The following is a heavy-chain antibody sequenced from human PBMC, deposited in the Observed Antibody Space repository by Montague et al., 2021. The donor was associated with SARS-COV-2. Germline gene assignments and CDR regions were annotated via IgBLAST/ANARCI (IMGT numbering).Heavy chain of an antibody. D-gene: IGHD3-10*01. CDR3: APLGFDSRSYYTPHNWFDP. J-gene: IGHJ5*02. Sequence: PALVKPTQTLTLTCTFSGFSLSINGVGVGWIRQPPGKALEWLAMIYWDDNPHYSPSLKSRLIITKDTSKNQVVLRMTNMDPMDTATYYCAPLGFDSRSYYTPHNWFDPWGQGILVTVSS. CDR2: IYWDDNP. CDR1: GFSLSINGVG. V-gene: IGHV2-5*02.